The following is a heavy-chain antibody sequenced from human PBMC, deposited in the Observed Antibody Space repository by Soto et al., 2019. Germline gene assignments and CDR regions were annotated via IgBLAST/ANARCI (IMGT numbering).Heavy chain of an antibody. Sequence: GGSLRLSCAASGFTFSNAWMSWVRQAPGKGLEWVGRIKSKTSGSTTDYAAPVKGRFTISRDNAKNSLYLQMNSLRAEDTAVYYCARDTHPHNDYGDYVNYYYYMDVWGKGTTVTVSS. CDR2: IKSKTSGSTT. V-gene: IGHV3-15*01. D-gene: IGHD4-17*01. J-gene: IGHJ6*03. CDR1: GFTFSNAW. CDR3: ARDTHPHNDYGDYVNYYYYMDV.